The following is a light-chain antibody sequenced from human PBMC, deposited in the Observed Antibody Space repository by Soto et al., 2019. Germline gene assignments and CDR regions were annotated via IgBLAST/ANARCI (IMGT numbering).Light chain of an antibody. CDR2: GAS. V-gene: IGKV3D-20*02. Sequence: EIVWTHSTSTLSFSPWERSTLSFMASQSVSSSYLAWYQQKPGQAPRLLIYGASSRATGIPDRFSGSGSGTEFTLSISSLEPEDFGVYYCQQRSNWPPITFGQGT. CDR3: QQRSNWPPIT. J-gene: IGKJ5*01. CDR1: QSVSSSY.